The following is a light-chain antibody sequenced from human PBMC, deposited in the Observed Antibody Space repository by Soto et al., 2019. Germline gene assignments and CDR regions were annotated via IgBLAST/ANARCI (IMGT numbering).Light chain of an antibody. CDR1: SSNVGSNF. CDR3: ASWDHTLTGRWV. J-gene: IGLJ3*02. Sequence: QLVLTQPPSASGTPGQRVTISCSGSSSNVGSNFVYWYQQLPGAAPKLLIYRNDERPSGVPDRFSSSKSGTSSSLTITGLRSEDEGDYYCASWDHTLTGRWVFGGGTKVTVL. V-gene: IGLV1-47*01. CDR2: RND.